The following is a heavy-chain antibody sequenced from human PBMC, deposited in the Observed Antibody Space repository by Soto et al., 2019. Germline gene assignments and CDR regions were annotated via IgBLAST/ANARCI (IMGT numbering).Heavy chain of an antibody. D-gene: IGHD6-19*01. Sequence: VQLVESGGRVVQPGGSLRLSCAASGLTFSTYWMTWVRQAPGKGLEWVANIKNAGSEKYYVDSVKGRFTISRDNAKSSLYRQLDSLRADDTAVYYCARDYKGLVKWGQGTLVIVSA. CDR1: GLTFSTYW. CDR2: IKNAGSEK. CDR3: ARDYKGLVK. V-gene: IGHV3-7*03. J-gene: IGHJ4*02.